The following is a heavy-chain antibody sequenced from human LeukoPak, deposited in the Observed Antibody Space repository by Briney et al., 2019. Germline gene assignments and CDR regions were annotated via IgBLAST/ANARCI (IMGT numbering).Heavy chain of an antibody. CDR2: IIPIFGTA. D-gene: IGHD3-22*01. CDR3: ARDSPNYYDRGDDAFDI. V-gene: IGHV1-69*13. J-gene: IGHJ3*02. Sequence: GASVKVSCKASGGTFSSYAISWVRQAPGQGLEWMGGIIPIFGTANYAQKFQGRVTITADESTSTAYMELRSLRSDDTAVYYCARDSPNYYDRGDDAFDIWGQGTMVTVSS. CDR1: GGTFSSYA.